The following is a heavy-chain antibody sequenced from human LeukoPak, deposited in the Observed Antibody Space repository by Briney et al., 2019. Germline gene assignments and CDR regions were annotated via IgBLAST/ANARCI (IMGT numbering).Heavy chain of an antibody. CDR3: ARDGRLDGYNGTVDN. V-gene: IGHV3-74*01. J-gene: IGHJ4*02. Sequence: GGSLRLSCAASGFTFSNYWMHWVRQAPGKGLVWVSSIKSNGRTTSYADSVKGRFTISRDNAKDTLYLQMSSLRVEDTAVYYCARDGRLDGYNGTVDNWGQGTLVTVSS. CDR2: IKSNGRTT. D-gene: IGHD5-24*01. CDR1: GFTFSNYW.